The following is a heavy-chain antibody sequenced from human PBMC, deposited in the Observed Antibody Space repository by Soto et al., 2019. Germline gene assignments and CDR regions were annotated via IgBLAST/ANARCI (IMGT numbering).Heavy chain of an antibody. CDR1: GYTFTSYD. V-gene: IGHV1-8*01. CDR3: ARGRRSLLWFGELSLDY. J-gene: IGHJ4*02. D-gene: IGHD3-10*01. Sequence: ASVKVSCKASGYTFTSYDINWVRQATGQGLEWMGWMNPNSGNTGYAQKFQGRVTMTRHTSISTAYMELSSLRSEETAVYYCARGRRSLLWFGELSLDYWGQGTLVTVSS. CDR2: MNPNSGNT.